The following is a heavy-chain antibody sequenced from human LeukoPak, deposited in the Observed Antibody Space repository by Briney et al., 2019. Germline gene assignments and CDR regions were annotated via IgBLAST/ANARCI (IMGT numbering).Heavy chain of an antibody. CDR2: ISGSGGTT. V-gene: IGHV3-23*01. D-gene: IGHD3-22*01. CDR1: GFTFSSYA. Sequence: GGSLRLSCAASGFTFSSYATSWVRQAPGKGLEWVSAISGSGGTTYYADSVKGRFTISRDNSKNTLYLQMDSLRAEDTAVYYCAKSGDSSGYYFYYFDNWGQGTLVTVSS. CDR3: AKSGDSSGYYFYYFDN. J-gene: IGHJ4*02.